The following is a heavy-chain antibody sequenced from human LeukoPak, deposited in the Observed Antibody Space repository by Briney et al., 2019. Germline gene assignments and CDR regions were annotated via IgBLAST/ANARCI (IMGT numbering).Heavy chain of an antibody. CDR1: GFIFSNYD. V-gene: IGHV3-48*01. J-gene: IGHJ2*01. Sequence: GGSLRLSCAASGFIFSNYDMNWVRQAPGKGLEWGSFISSGGSTIFYADSVKGRFTISRDDAKNSLYVQMNNLRVEDTAVYYCARDENGDSDFDLWGRGTLVTVSS. CDR3: ARDENGDSDFDL. D-gene: IGHD5-12*01. CDR2: ISSGGSTI.